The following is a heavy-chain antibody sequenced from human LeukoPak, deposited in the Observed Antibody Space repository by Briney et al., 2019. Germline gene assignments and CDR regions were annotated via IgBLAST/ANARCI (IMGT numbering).Heavy chain of an antibody. J-gene: IGHJ6*03. CDR1: GFSFSSYE. D-gene: IGHD5-18*01. CDR2: ISSTGNTI. V-gene: IGHV3-48*03. CDR3: ARTDTAMAAPYYYYYYYMDV. Sequence: GGSLRLSCAASGFSFSSYEMNWVRQAPGKGLEWVSYISSTGNTIYYADSVKGRFTISRDNAKNSLYLQMNSLRAEDTAVYYCARTDTAMAAPYYYYYYYMDVWGKGTTVTVSS.